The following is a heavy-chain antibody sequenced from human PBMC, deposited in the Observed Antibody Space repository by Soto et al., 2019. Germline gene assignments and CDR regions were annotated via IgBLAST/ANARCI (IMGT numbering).Heavy chain of an antibody. CDR1: GFSLSNGKVG. D-gene: IGHD6-19*01. J-gene: IGHJ6*03. V-gene: IGHV2-26*01. CDR3: ARILFGRSVAGGYFYMDV. Sequence: HVTLKESGPVLVKPTETLTLTCTVSGFSLSNGKVGVSWIRQPPGKALEWLAHIFSNDEKSYRTSLKSRLNISDDTSKSQVVLTMTNVDPVDTATYYCARILFGRSVAGGYFYMDVWGKGTTVTVSS. CDR2: IFSNDEK.